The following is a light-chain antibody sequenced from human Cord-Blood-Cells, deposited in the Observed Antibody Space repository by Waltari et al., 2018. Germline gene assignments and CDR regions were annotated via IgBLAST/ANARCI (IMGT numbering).Light chain of an antibody. CDR1: SLRSYY. J-gene: IGLJ3*02. V-gene: IGLV3-19*01. CDR2: GKN. Sequence: SSELTQDPAVSVALGQPVRITCQGDSLRSYYASWYQQKPGQAPVLVIYGKNNRPSGIPDRFSGSSSGNTASLTITGAQAEDEADYDCNARDSSGNHWVFGGGTKLTVL. CDR3: NARDSSGNHWV.